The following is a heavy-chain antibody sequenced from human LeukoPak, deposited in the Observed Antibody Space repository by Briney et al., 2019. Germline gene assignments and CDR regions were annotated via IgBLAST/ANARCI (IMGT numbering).Heavy chain of an antibody. CDR3: ARDPPFYDILTRTTSGYYMDV. CDR2: IHTSGST. Sequence: KASETLSLTCTVSGGSISSYYWSWIRQPAGKGLEWIGRIHTSGSTNYNPSLKSRVTMSVDTSKNQFSLKLSSVTAADTAVYYCARDPPFYDILTRTTSGYYMDVWGKGTTVTVSS. J-gene: IGHJ6*03. D-gene: IGHD3-9*01. CDR1: GGSISSYY. V-gene: IGHV4-4*07.